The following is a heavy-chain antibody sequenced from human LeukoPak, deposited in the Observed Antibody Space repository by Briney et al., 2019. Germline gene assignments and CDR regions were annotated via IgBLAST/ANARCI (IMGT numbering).Heavy chain of an antibody. CDR2: ISGSGGST. V-gene: IGHV3-23*01. J-gene: IGHJ5*02. D-gene: IGHD2-8*01. Sequence: QPGGSLRLSCAASGFIFSSYAMSWVRQAPGKGLEWVSTISGSGGSTYYADSVKGRFTISRDNDKNSVHLQMNSLRAEDTAVYYCARGLSNGDSRYNWFGPWGQGTLVTVSS. CDR1: GFIFSSYA. CDR3: ARGLSNGDSRYNWFGP.